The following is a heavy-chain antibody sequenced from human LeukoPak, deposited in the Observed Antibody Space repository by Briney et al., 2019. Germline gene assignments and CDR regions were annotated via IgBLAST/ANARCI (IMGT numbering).Heavy chain of an antibody. CDR1: GYTFTSYG. V-gene: IGHV1-18*01. CDR3: ARALGITMIVVLSPDVFDI. J-gene: IGHJ3*02. CDR2: VSAYNGKT. D-gene: IGHD3-22*01. Sequence: ASVKVSCKASGYTFTSYGISWVRQAPGQGLEWMGWVSAYNGKTNYAQKLQGRVTMTTDTYTSTAYMELRSLRSADTAVYYCARALGITMIVVLSPDVFDIWGQGTMVTVSS.